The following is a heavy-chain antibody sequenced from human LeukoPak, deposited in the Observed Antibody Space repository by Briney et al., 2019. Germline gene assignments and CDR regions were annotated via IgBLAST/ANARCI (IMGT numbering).Heavy chain of an antibody. V-gene: IGHV4-59*01. CDR1: GGSISSYY. CDR2: IYYSGST. D-gene: IGHD6-19*01. Sequence: TPSETLSLTCTVSGGSISSYYWSWIRQPPGKGLEWIGYIYYSGSTNYNPSLKSRVTISVDTSKNQFSLELSSVTAADTAVYYCAKEGSRISGPAPDYFDYWGQGTLVTVSS. CDR3: AKEGSRISGPAPDYFDY. J-gene: IGHJ4*02.